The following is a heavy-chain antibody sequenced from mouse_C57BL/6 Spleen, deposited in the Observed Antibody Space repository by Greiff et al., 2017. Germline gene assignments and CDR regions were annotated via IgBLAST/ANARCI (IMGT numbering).Heavy chain of an antibody. J-gene: IGHJ1*03. D-gene: IGHD1-1*01. CDR3: ARWTYYYGSSYVGYFDV. CDR1: GYAFTNYL. Sequence: QVQLKESGAELVRPGTSVKVSCKASGYAFTNYLIEWVKQRPGQGLEWIGVINPGSGGTNYNEKFKGKATLTADKSSSTAYMQLSSLTSEDSAVYFCARWTYYYGSSYVGYFDVWGTGTTVTVSS. CDR2: INPGSGGT. V-gene: IGHV1-54*01.